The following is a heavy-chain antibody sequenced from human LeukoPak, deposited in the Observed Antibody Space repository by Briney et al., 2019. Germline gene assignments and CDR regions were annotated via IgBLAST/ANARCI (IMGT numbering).Heavy chain of an antibody. V-gene: IGHV4-34*01. CDR1: GGSFSGYY. D-gene: IGHD3-9*01. J-gene: IGHJ4*02. CDR2: INHSGST. CDR3: ARRYDILTGYYY. Sequence: PSETLSLTCAVYGGSFSGYYWSWIRQPPGKGLEWIGEINHSGSTNCNPSLKSRVTISVDTSKNQFSLKLSSVTAADTAVYYCARRYDILTGYYYWGQGTLVTVSS.